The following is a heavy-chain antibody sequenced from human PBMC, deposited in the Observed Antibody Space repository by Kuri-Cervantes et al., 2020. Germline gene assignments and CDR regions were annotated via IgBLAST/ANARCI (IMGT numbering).Heavy chain of an antibody. CDR1: GFTFNKYA. D-gene: IGHD6-19*01. J-gene: IGHJ4*02. CDR2: VTGSGGST. Sequence: GGSLRLSCAASGFTFNKYAMSWVRQAPGKGLEWVSSVTGSGGSTYYADSVKGRFTISRDNSKNTLYLQMNSLRAEDTAVYYCARVRVAVAGIIDYWGQGTLVTDSS. CDR3: ARVRVAVAGIIDY. V-gene: IGHV3-23*01.